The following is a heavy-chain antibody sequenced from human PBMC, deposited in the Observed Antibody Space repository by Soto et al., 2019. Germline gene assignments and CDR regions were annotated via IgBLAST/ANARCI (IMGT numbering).Heavy chain of an antibody. CDR3: AGPYSSADS. CDR2: ISSSGHMT. Sequence: EVQLVESGGGLVRPGGSLSLSCAASGFGFTFSNYYMNWIRQAPGKGLEWVSSISSSGHMTFYAPSVNGRFTISRDNGKTSLCLLLSSLTAEGMGVCFCAGPYSSADSWGPGTLVTVSS. V-gene: IGHV3-21*01. D-gene: IGHD3-10*01. CDR1: GFGFTFSNYY. J-gene: IGHJ5*01.